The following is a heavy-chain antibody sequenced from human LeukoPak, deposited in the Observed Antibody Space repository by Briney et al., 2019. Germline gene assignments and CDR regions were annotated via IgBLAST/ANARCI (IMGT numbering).Heavy chain of an antibody. D-gene: IGHD6-13*01. CDR2: ISYDGSNK. J-gene: IGHJ3*02. CDR1: GFTFSSYA. CDR3: ARVVQQLANNAFDI. V-gene: IGHV3-30-3*01. Sequence: GGSLRLSCAASGFTFSSYAMHWVRQAPGKGLEWVAVISYDGSNKYYADSVKGRFTISRDNSKNTLYLQMNSLRAEDTAVYYCARVVQQLANNAFDIWGQGTMVTVSS.